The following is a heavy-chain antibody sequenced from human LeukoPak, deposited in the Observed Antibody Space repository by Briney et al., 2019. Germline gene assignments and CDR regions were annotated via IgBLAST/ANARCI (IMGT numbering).Heavy chain of an antibody. V-gene: IGHV4-34*01. Sequence: SETLSLTCAVYGGSFSGYYWSWIRQPPGKGLEWIGEINHSGSTNYNPSLKGRVTISVDTSKNQFSLKLSSVTAADTAVYYCARAGRAYYGSGKWFDPWGQGTLVTVSS. CDR2: INHSGST. D-gene: IGHD3-10*01. J-gene: IGHJ5*02. CDR1: GGSFSGYY. CDR3: ARAGRAYYGSGKWFDP.